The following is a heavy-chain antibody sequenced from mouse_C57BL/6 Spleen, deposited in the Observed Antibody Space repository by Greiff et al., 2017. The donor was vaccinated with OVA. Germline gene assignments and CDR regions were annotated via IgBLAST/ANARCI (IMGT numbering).Heavy chain of an antibody. J-gene: IGHJ4*01. CDR3: ARSPYAMDY. CDR2: IDPANGNT. Sequence: EVMLVESVAELVRPGASVKLSCTASGFTIKNTYMHWVKQRPEQGLEWIGRIDPANGNTKYAPKFQGKATITADTSSNTAYLQLSSLTSEDTAIYYCARSPYAMDYWGQGTSVTVSS. V-gene: IGHV14-3*01. CDR1: GFTIKNTY.